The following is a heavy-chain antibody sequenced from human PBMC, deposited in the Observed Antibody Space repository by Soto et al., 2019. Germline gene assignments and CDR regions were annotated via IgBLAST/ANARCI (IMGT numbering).Heavy chain of an antibody. Sequence: PSETLSLTCAVYGGSFSGYYWSWIRQPPGKGLEWIGEINHSGSTNYNPSLKSRVTISVDTSKNQFSLKLSSVTAADTAVYYCARALTYCSSTSCYAEAYNWFDPWGQGTLVTVSS. CDR1: GGSFSGYY. CDR2: INHSGST. V-gene: IGHV4-34*01. CDR3: ARALTYCSSTSCYAEAYNWFDP. D-gene: IGHD2-2*01. J-gene: IGHJ5*02.